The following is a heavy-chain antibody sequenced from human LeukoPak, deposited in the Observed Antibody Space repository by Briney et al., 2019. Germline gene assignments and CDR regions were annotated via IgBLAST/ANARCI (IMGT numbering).Heavy chain of an antibody. CDR3: ARSFGVVIDYYFDY. Sequence: SVKVSFKASGGTFSIYAISWVRQAPGQGREWMGRIIPILGIANYAQKFQGRVTITADKSTSTAYMGLSSLRSEDTAVYYCARSFGVVIDYYFDYWGQGTLVTVSS. CDR2: IIPILGIA. D-gene: IGHD3-3*01. CDR1: GGTFSIYA. V-gene: IGHV1-69*04. J-gene: IGHJ4*02.